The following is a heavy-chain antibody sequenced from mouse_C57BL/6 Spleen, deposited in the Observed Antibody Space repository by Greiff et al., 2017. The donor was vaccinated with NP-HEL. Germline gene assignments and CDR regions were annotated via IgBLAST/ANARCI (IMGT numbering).Heavy chain of an antibody. CDR3: VRHYGSSYDWYFDV. V-gene: IGHV10-1*01. CDR2: IRSKGNNYAT. J-gene: IGHJ1*03. CDR1: GFSFNTYA. Sequence: EVKVVESGGGLVQPKGSLKLSCAASGFSFNTYAMNWVRQAPGKGLEWVARIRSKGNNYATYYADSVKDRFTISRDDSESMLYLQMNNLKTEDTAMYYCVRHYGSSYDWYFDVWGTGTTVTVSS. D-gene: IGHD1-1*01.